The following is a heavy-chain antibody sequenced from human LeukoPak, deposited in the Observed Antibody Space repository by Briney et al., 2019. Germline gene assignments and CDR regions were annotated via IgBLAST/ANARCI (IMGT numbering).Heavy chain of an antibody. CDR3: AREEEGTLDGFDI. J-gene: IGHJ3*02. CDR2: IKQDGSEK. D-gene: IGHD1-7*01. CDR1: GFTFSSYW. Sequence: GGSLRLSCAASGFTFSSYWMSWVRQAPGKGLECVANIKQDGSEKYYVDSVRGRFTLSRDNAKNSLYLQMNSLRAEDTAVYYCAREEEGTLDGFDIWGQGTMVTVSS. V-gene: IGHV3-7*01.